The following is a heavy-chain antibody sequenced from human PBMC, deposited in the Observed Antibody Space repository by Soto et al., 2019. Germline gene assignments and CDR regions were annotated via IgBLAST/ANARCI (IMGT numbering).Heavy chain of an antibody. CDR2: IHTGGKT. Sequence: ELQLVESGGGLIQPGGSLRLSCAASGFTVTRNYMTWVRLAPGKGLECVSTIHTGGKTFYTDSVKGRFTVSRDASKNTMDLQMNTLSVEDTAVYYCAPGGRKRVRTAIVEVFHLEFWRRGTVVTVSS. CDR1: GFTVTRNY. D-gene: IGHD5-18*01. V-gene: IGHV3-53*02. CDR3: APGGRKRVRTAIVEVFHLEF. J-gene: IGHJ4*02.